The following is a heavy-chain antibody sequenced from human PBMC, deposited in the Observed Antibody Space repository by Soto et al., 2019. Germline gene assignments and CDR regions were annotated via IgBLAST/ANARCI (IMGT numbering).Heavy chain of an antibody. CDR2: INHSGST. CDR1: GGSISSSNW. V-gene: IGHV4-4*02. D-gene: IGHD3-16*01. Sequence: PSETLSLTCAVSGGSISSSNWWSWVRQPPGKGLEWIGEINHSGSTNYNPSLKSRVTISVDQSKNQFSLKLSSVTAADTAVYYCARSVLGYYYYGMEVWGQGT. J-gene: IGHJ6*02. CDR3: ARSVLGYYYYGMEV.